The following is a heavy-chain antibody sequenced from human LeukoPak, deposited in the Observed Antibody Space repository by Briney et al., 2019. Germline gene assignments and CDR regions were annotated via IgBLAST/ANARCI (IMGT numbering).Heavy chain of an antibody. CDR1: GGSISSYY. D-gene: IGHD3-3*01. V-gene: IGHV4-59*01. J-gene: IGHJ4*02. Sequence: SETLSLTCTVSGGSISSYYWSWIRQPPGKGLEWIGYIYYCGSTNYNPSLKSRVTISVDTSKNQFSLKLSSVTAADTAVYYCARVGADFWSGYYQPFDYWGQGTLVTVSS. CDR2: IYYCGST. CDR3: ARVGADFWSGYYQPFDY.